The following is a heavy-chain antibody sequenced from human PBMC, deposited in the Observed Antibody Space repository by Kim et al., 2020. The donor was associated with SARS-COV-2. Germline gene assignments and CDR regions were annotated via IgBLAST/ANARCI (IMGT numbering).Heavy chain of an antibody. D-gene: IGHD3-10*01. CDR2: IIPMFATG. Sequence: SVKVSCKASGGSFSRHAISWVRQAPGQGLEWMGAIIPMFATGNYAPRFQGRVTITAAESTNTTYMELSRLRFEDTALYYCASDNITYYGSGNYYLHYYG. J-gene: IGHJ6*01. V-gene: IGHV1-69*13. CDR3: ASDNITYYGSGNYYLHYYG. CDR1: GGSFSRHA.